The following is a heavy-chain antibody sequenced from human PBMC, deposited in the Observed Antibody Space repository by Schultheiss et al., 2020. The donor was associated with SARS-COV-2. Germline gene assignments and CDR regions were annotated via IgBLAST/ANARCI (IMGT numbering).Heavy chain of an antibody. D-gene: IGHD3-22*01. CDR2: IIPIFGTA. CDR3: ARDHHFYDSSGYPNWFDP. V-gene: IGHV1-69*13. Sequence: SVKVSCKASGGTFSSYAISWVRQAPGQGLEWMGGIIPIFGTANYAQKFQGRVTITADESTSTVYMEVSSLRSEDTAVYYCARDHHFYDSSGYPNWFDPWGQGTLVTVSS. J-gene: IGHJ5*02. CDR1: GGTFSSYA.